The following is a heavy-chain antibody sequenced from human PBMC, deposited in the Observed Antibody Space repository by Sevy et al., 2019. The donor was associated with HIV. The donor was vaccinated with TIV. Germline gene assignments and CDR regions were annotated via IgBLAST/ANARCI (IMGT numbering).Heavy chain of an antibody. CDR2: IYYKGNR. CDR1: GGSMNSFY. Sequence: SETLSLTCSVSGGSMNSFYCNWIRQPPGKGLEWIGYIYYKGNRDSKSSLKNRLTITIDTSKNQFSLRLTSVTAADTAVYYCARGGPNQQRLDSFDYWGQGTLVTVSS. CDR3: ARGGPNQQRLDSFDY. D-gene: IGHD6-13*01. V-gene: IGHV4-59*01. J-gene: IGHJ4*02.